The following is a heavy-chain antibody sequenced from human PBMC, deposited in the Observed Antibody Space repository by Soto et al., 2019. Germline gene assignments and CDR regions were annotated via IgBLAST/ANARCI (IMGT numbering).Heavy chain of an antibody. Sequence: GGSLRLSCAASGFTFSSYEMNWVRQAPGKGLEWVSYISSSGSTIYCADSVKGRFTISRDNAKNSLYLQMNSLRAEDTAVYYCARDGYSSSWPHAFDIWGQGTMVTVSS. CDR3: ARDGYSSSWPHAFDI. CDR1: GFTFSSYE. V-gene: IGHV3-48*03. D-gene: IGHD6-13*01. J-gene: IGHJ3*02. CDR2: ISSSGSTI.